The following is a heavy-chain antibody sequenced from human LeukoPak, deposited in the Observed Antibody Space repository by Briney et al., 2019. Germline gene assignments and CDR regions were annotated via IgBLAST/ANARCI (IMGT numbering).Heavy chain of an antibody. J-gene: IGHJ4*02. CDR3: AKDIAADYGGKPGEFDY. CDR1: GFTFDDYA. CDR2: ISWNSGSI. V-gene: IGHV3-9*01. Sequence: GGSLRLSCAASGFTFDDYAMHWVRQAPGKGLEWVSGISWNSGSIGYADSVKGRFTISRDNAKNSLYLQMNSLRAEDTALYYCAKDIAADYGGKPGEFDYWGQGTLVTVSS. D-gene: IGHD4-23*01.